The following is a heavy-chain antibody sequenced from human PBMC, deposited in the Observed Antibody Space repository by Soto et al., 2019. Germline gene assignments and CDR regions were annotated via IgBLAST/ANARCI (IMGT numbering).Heavy chain of an antibody. Sequence: QLQLQESGSGLVKPSQTLSLTCAVSGGSIGSGCYSWGWIRQPPGKGLERIGYIYHSGSTYYKPSLTSRVTISLDRSQNQFSLKLSTVTAADTAVYYCARVPGPWGQGTLVTVS. CDR3: ARVPGP. J-gene: IGHJ5*02. V-gene: IGHV4-30-2*01. CDR2: IYHSGST. CDR1: GGSIGSGCYS.